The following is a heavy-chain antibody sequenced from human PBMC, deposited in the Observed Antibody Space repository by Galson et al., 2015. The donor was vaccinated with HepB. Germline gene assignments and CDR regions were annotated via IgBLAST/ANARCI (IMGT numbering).Heavy chain of an antibody. CDR2: ISYDGINE. J-gene: IGHJ1*01. CDR3: TKASEVEWLLTPEYFQH. V-gene: IGHV3-30*18. D-gene: IGHD3-3*01. Sequence: SLRLSCAASGFTFNTYAMHWVRQAPGKGLEWVALISYDGINEYYTESVKGRFTISRDNSRNTLYLEMDSLRPEDTAVYYCTKASEVEWLLTPEYFQHWGQGTLVIVSS. CDR1: GFTFNTYA.